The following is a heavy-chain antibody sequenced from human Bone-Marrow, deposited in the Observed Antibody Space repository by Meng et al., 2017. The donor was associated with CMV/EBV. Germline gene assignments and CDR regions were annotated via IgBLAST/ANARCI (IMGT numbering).Heavy chain of an antibody. J-gene: IGHJ6*02. CDR1: GFTFSSYG. CDR3: TRYDIVVVPAATPHVPTYYYYGMDV. D-gene: IGHD2-2*01. CDR2: IRYDGSNK. V-gene: IGHV3-33*01. Sequence: GESLKISCAASGFTFSSYGMHWVRQAPGKGLEWVAVIRYDGSNKYYADSVKGRFTISRDNSKNTLYLQMNSLRDEVTAVYYCTRYDIVVVPAATPHVPTYYYYGMDVWGQGTMVTVSS.